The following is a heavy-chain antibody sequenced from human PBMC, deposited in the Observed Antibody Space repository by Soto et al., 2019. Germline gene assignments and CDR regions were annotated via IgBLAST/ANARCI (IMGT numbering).Heavy chain of an antibody. CDR2: IYHSGST. J-gene: IGHJ6*02. CDR1: GGSISSSNW. V-gene: IGHV4-4*02. Sequence: PSETLSLTCAVSGGSISSSNWWSWVRQPPGKGLEWIGEIYHSGSTNYNPSLKSRVTISVDKSKNQFSLKLSSVTAAATAVYYCARGGAVAGYYYYGMDVWGQGTTVTVSS. D-gene: IGHD6-19*01. CDR3: ARGGAVAGYYYYGMDV.